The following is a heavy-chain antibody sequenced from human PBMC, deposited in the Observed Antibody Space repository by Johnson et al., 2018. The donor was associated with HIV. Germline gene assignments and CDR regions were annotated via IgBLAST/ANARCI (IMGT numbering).Heavy chain of an antibody. Sequence: QVQLVESGGGVVQPGRSLRLSCAVSGFTFSSYPMHWVRQAPGKGLEWVAVISYDGSNKYYADSVKGRFTIARDSSKDTLYVQMNSLRGEDTAVYYCARDPDPFREYHGDAFDIWGQGTVVTVSS. D-gene: IGHD3-10*01. CDR1: GFTFSSYP. CDR3: ARDPDPFREYHGDAFDI. CDR2: ISYDGSNK. V-gene: IGHV3-30*04. J-gene: IGHJ3*02.